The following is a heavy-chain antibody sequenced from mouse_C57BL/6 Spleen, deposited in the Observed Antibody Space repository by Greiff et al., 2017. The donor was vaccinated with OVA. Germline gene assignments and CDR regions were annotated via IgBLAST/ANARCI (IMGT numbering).Heavy chain of an antibody. CDR3: ARRAAITTVVEDY. Sequence: VQLQQSGPVLVKPGASVKMSCKASGYTFTDYYMNWVKQSHGKSLEWIGVINPYNGGTSYNQKFKGKATLTVDKSSSTAYMELNSLTSEDSAVYYCARRAAITTVVEDYWGQGTTLTVSS. V-gene: IGHV1-19*01. CDR1: GYTFTDYY. CDR2: INPYNGGT. J-gene: IGHJ2*01. D-gene: IGHD1-1*01.